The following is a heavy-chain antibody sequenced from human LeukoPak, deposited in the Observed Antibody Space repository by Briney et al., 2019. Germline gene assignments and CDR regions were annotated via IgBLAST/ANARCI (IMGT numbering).Heavy chain of an antibody. D-gene: IGHD3-10*01. Sequence: GGSLRLSCAASGFTFSSYAMSWVRQAPGKGLEWVSPISGSGGSTYYADSVKGRFTISRDNSKNTLYLQMNSLRAEDTAVYYCAKDRYYYGSGSYVGLSPFFDYWGQGTLVTVSS. CDR3: AKDRYYYGSGSYVGLSPFFDY. CDR2: ISGSGGST. CDR1: GFTFSSYA. J-gene: IGHJ4*02. V-gene: IGHV3-23*01.